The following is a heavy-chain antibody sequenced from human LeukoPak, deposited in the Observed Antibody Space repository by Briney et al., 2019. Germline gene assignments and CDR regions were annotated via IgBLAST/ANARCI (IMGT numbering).Heavy chain of an antibody. CDR3: ADYCSGGSCYRARGY. D-gene: IGHD2-15*01. Sequence: PGGSLRLSCAASGFTFSSYGMNWVRQASGKGLEWDSAISGSGGSTYYADSVKGRFTISRDNSKNTLFLQMNSLRADDTAVYYCADYCSGGSCYRARGYWGQGTLVTVSS. J-gene: IGHJ4*02. V-gene: IGHV3-23*01. CDR1: GFTFSSYG. CDR2: ISGSGGST.